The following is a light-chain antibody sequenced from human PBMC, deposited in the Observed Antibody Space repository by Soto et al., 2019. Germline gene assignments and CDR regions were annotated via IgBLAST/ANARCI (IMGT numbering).Light chain of an antibody. V-gene: IGKV1-33*01. Sequence: DIQMTQSPSSLSASVGDRVTITCQASQDISNYLNWYQQKPGKAPKLLIYDASNLETGVPSRFSGSGSGTDFTLKISRVEAEDVGVYYCMQPLQSWTFGQGTKVEIK. J-gene: IGKJ1*01. CDR3: MQPLQSWT. CDR2: DAS. CDR1: QDISNY.